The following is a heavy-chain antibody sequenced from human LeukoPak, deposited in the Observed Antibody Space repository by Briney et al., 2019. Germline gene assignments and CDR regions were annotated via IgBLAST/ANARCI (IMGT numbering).Heavy chain of an antibody. Sequence: SETLSLTCTVSGGSISSSSYYWGWIRQPPGKGLEWIGSIYYSGSTYYNPSLKSRVTISVDTSKNQFSLKLSSVTAADTAVYYCARADNDILTGYEFDYWGQGTLVTVSS. CDR2: IYYSGST. D-gene: IGHD3-9*01. J-gene: IGHJ4*02. CDR3: ARADNDILTGYEFDY. CDR1: GGSISSSSYY. V-gene: IGHV4-39*01.